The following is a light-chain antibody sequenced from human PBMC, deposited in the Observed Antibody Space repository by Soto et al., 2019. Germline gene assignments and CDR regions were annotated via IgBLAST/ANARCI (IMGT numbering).Light chain of an antibody. Sequence: EIVLTQSPGTLSLSPGERATLSCRASQSVSSSCLAWYQQKPGLAPRLLIYDASSRATGIPDRFSGSGSGTDFTLTISRLGPEDFAVYYCQQYGSSPITFGQGTRLEI. V-gene: IGKV3D-20*01. CDR2: DAS. CDR1: QSVSSSC. CDR3: QQYGSSPIT. J-gene: IGKJ5*01.